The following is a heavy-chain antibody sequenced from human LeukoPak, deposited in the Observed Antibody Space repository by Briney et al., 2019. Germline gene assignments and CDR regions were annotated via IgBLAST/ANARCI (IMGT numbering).Heavy chain of an antibody. CDR2: ISGSGGRT. Sequence: TGGSLRLSCVASGFTFNSYNINWVRQAPGKWLEWVATISGSGGRTFHADSVKGRFTISRDNSMNPLFLQMNSLRVDDTAVYYCARDLLPLGGTLGNWFDPWGQGTLVTVSS. CDR3: ARDLLPLGGTLGNWFDP. D-gene: IGHD1-26*01. J-gene: IGHJ5*02. CDR1: GFTFNSYN. V-gene: IGHV3-23*01.